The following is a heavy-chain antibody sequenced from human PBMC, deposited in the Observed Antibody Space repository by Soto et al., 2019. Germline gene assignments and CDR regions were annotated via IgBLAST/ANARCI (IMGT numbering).Heavy chain of an antibody. CDR2: IWYDGSNK. CDR3: ARGGYFATGYFDY. J-gene: IGHJ4*02. Sequence: GGSLRLSCAASGFTFSSYGMHWVRQAPGKGLEWVAVIWYDGSNKYYADSVKGRFTISRDNSKNTLYLQMNSLRAEDTAVYYCARGGYFATGYFDYWRQGTLVTVSS. CDR1: GFTFSSYG. V-gene: IGHV3-33*01. D-gene: IGHD3-9*01.